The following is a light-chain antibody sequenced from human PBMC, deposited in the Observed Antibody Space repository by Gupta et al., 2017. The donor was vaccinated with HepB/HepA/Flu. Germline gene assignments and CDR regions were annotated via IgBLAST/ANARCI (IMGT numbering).Light chain of an antibody. J-gene: IGLJ2*01. V-gene: IGLV2-14*04. CDR1: SSDVGGYNY. CDR3: SSYTSSSTPVV. CDR2: DVS. Sequence: PGQSITISCTGTSSDVGGYNYVSWYQQHPGQAPKLMIYDVSNRPSGVSNRFSGSKSGNTASLTISGLQAEDEADYYCSSYTSSSTPVVFGGGTKLTVL.